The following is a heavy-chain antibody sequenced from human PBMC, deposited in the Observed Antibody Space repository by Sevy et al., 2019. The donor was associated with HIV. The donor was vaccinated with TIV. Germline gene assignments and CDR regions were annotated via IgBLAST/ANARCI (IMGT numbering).Heavy chain of an antibody. Sequence: GGSLRLSCAASGFTFSSYSMNWVRQAPGKGLEWVSSISSSSSYIYYADSVKGRFTISRDNAKNSLYQQMNSLRAEDTAVYYCARARGSGMGAFDIWGQGTMVTVSS. J-gene: IGHJ3*02. D-gene: IGHD3-10*01. CDR2: ISSSSSYI. V-gene: IGHV3-21*01. CDR1: GFTFSSYS. CDR3: ARARGSGMGAFDI.